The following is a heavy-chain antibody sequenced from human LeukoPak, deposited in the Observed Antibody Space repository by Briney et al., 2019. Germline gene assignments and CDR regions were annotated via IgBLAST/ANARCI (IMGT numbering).Heavy chain of an antibody. Sequence: GGSLRLSCAASGFTFSGYAMSWVRQAPGKGLEWVSAVRGNAITTYYADSVMGRFTISRDNSKNTLFLQMNSLRAEDTAVYYCAKLKTSGGWAWVYFDYWGQGALVTVSS. CDR1: GFTFSGYA. CDR3: AKLKTSGGWAWVYFDY. J-gene: IGHJ4*02. V-gene: IGHV3-23*01. CDR2: VRGNAITT. D-gene: IGHD6-19*01.